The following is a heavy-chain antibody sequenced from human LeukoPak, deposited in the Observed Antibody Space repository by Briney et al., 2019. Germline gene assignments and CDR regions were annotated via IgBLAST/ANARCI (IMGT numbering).Heavy chain of an antibody. J-gene: IGHJ3*02. V-gene: IGHV3-21*01. D-gene: IGHD6-19*01. CDR1: GFTFSSYS. CDR2: ISSSSSYI. Sequence: GGSLRLSCAASGFTFSSYSMNWVRQAPGKGLEWVPSISSSSSYIYYADSVKGRFTISRDNAKNSLYLQMNSLRAEDTAVYYCARDEGGAVGGTRDDAFDIWGQGTMVTVSS. CDR3: ARDEGGAVGGTRDDAFDI.